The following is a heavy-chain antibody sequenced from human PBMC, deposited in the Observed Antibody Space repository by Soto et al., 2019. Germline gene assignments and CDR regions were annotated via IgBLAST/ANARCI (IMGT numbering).Heavy chain of an antibody. Sequence: PSETLSLTCTVSGGSISSYYWSWIRQPPGKGLEWIGYIYYSGSTNYNPSLKSRVTISVDTSKNQFSLKLSSVTAADTAVYYCARGQNPTYYYDSSGYQAPPSYYYYYGVDVWGQGTTVTVSS. CDR2: IYYSGST. D-gene: IGHD3-22*01. J-gene: IGHJ6*02. CDR1: GGSISSYY. V-gene: IGHV4-59*01. CDR3: ARGQNPTYYYDSSGYQAPPSYYYYYGVDV.